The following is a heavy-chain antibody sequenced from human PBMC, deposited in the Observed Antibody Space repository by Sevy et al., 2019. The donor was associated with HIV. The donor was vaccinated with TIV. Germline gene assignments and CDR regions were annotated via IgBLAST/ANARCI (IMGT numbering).Heavy chain of an antibody. D-gene: IGHD2-2*01. Sequence: ASVKVSCKASGYTFTSYGISWVRQAPGQGLEWMGWISTFNVNTNNAQKLQGRVTMTTDTSTSTAYMELTSLRSDDTAVYYCARDDCSSLSCHGSLLYWGQGTLVTVSS. CDR3: ARDDCSSLSCHGSLLY. J-gene: IGHJ4*02. CDR2: ISTFNVNT. CDR1: GYTFTSYG. V-gene: IGHV1-18*01.